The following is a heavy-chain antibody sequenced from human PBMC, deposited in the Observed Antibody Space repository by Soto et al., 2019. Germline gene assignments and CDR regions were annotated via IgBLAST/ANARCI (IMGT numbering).Heavy chain of an antibody. V-gene: IGHV1-3*01. CDR3: ERYGYSTGWYHWYFDF. Sequence: ASVKVSCKASGYTFTNYGIHWVRQAPGQRLEWMGWINAGNGNTKYSQNFQGRVTITRDTSASTAYMELSSLRSEDTAVFYCERYGYSTGWYHWYFDFWSRGTLVTVSS. D-gene: IGHD6-13*01. J-gene: IGHJ2*01. CDR1: GYTFTNYG. CDR2: INAGNGNT.